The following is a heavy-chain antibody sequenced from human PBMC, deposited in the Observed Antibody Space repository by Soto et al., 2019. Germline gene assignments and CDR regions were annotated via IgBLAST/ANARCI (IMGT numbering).Heavy chain of an antibody. D-gene: IGHD6-19*01. J-gene: IGHJ6*02. CDR1: GGSISTYY. CDR2: IYYSGST. Sequence: SETLSLTCTVSGGSISTYYWSWIRQPPGKGLEWIGYIYYSGSTSYNPSLKSRVTISVDTSKNQFSLKLRSVTAADTAVYYCASDRSSGWDQAYCMDVWGQGTTVTVSS. CDR3: ASDRSSGWDQAYCMDV. V-gene: IGHV4-59*01.